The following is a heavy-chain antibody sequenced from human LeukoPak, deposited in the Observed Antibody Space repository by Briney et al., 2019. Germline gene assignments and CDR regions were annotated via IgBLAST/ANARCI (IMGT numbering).Heavy chain of an antibody. CDR1: GFTFSSYG. CDR2: IRYDGSNK. Sequence: AGGSLRLSCAASGFTFSSYGMHWVRQAPGKGLEWVAFIRYDGSNKYYADSVKGRFTISRDNSKNTLYLQMNSLRAEDTAVYYCAKSNNWNPLVDYWGQGTLVTVSS. V-gene: IGHV3-30*02. J-gene: IGHJ4*02. D-gene: IGHD1-20*01. CDR3: AKSNNWNPLVDY.